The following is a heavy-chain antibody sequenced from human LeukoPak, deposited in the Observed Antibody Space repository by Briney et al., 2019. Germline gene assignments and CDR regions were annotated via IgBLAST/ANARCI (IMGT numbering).Heavy chain of an antibody. V-gene: IGHV3-49*04. Sequence: GSLRLSCTVSGFTFGDYAMSWVRQAPGKGLEWVGFIRSKAYGGTTEYAASVKGRFTISRDDSKSIAYLQMNSLKTEDTAVYYCVVPAASGYYYYYMDVWGKGTTVTVSS. D-gene: IGHD2-2*01. J-gene: IGHJ6*03. CDR3: VVPAASGYYYYYMDV. CDR2: IRSKAYGGTT. CDR1: GFTFGDYA.